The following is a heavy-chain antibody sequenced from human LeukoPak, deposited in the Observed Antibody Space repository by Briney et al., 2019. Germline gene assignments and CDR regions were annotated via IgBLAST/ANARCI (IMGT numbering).Heavy chain of an antibody. V-gene: IGHV4-59*01. Sequence: PSETLSLTCTVSGGSISSYYWSWIRQPPGKGLEWIGYIYYSGSTNYNPSLKSRVTISVDTSKNQFSLKLSSETAADTAVYYCARDLWGSGSYLDYWGQGTLVTVSS. D-gene: IGHD3-10*01. CDR3: ARDLWGSGSYLDY. J-gene: IGHJ4*02. CDR1: GGSISSYY. CDR2: IYYSGST.